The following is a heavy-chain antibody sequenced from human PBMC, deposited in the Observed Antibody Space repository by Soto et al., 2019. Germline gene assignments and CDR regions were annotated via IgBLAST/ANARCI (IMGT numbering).Heavy chain of an antibody. CDR2: VFPGDAES. V-gene: IGHV5-51*01. CDR1: GYSLTTYW. Sequence: GESRKISCNTSGYSLTTYWIAWVRQMPGEGPEWMGMVFPGDAESRYSPAFQGQVTISADKSITTAYLQWSSLKASDTAMYDCARLPPGSPDYCGPGILGTLSS. CDR3: ARLPPGSPDY. D-gene: IGHD5-12*01. J-gene: IGHJ4*02.